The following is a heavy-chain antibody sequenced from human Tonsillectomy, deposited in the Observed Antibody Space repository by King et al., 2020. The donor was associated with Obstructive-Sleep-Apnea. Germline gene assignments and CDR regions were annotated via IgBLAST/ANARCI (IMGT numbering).Heavy chain of an antibody. CDR1: GYTFTSDY. CDR3: QIAAGYFDY. V-gene: IGHV1-46*01. Sequence: QLVQAGAEVKKPGASVKVSCKASGYTFTSDYMHWVRQAPGQRLEWMGIINPSGGRRSYAQKLQGRVNMTRDTSTSTVYMELSSLRSEDTAVYYCQIAAGYFDYWGQGTLVTVSS. D-gene: IGHD6-13*01. CDR2: INPSGGRR. J-gene: IGHJ4*02.